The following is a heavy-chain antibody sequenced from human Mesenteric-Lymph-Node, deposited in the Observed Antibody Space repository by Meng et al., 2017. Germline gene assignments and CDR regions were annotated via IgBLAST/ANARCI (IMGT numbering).Heavy chain of an antibody. CDR1: DGFTTSDDDY. Sequence: QVQLQESGPGLVKPSQALSLTCTVSDGFTTSDDDYWSWIRQPPGKGLEWIGYIHYSGTTYYNPSLKSRIAISLDTSKNQFSLNLNSVTAADAAVYYCARDSPGGYGYFDSWGQGTLVTVSS. D-gene: IGHD5-12*01. CDR2: IHYSGTT. CDR3: ARDSPGGYGYFDS. V-gene: IGHV4-30-4*01. J-gene: IGHJ4*02.